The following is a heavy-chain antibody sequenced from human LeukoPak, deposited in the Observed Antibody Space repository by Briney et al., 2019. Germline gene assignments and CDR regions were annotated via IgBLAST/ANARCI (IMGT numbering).Heavy chain of an antibody. CDR3: ARQASDYFYYYMDV. Sequence: PETLSLTCTVSGGSISTSNYYWGWIRQPPGKGLEWIGTIYYSGTTYYNPSLESRVTISEDTSKNQFSLMLRSVTAADTAVYFCARQASDYFYYYMDVWGKGTMVTVSS. CDR2: IYYSGTT. V-gene: IGHV4-39*01. J-gene: IGHJ6*03. CDR1: GGSISTSNYY.